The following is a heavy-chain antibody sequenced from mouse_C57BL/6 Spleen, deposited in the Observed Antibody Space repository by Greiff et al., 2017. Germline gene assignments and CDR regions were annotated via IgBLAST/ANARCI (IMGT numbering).Heavy chain of an antibody. CDR2: IYPGDGDT. V-gene: IGHV1-80*01. D-gene: IGHD1-1*01. CDR1: GYAFSSYW. J-gene: IGHJ2*01. CDR3: ARSEVGYFDY. Sequence: QVHVKQFGAELVKPGASVKISCKASGYAFSSYWMNWVKQRPGKGLEWIGQIYPGDGDTNYNGKFKGKATLTADKSSSTAYMQLSSLTSEDSAVYFCARSEVGYFDYWGQGTTLTVSS.